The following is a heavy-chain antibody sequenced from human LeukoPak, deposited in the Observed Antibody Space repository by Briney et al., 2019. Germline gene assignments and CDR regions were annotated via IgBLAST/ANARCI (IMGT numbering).Heavy chain of an antibody. CDR1: GFTFSSYA. V-gene: IGHV3-23*01. CDR2: ISGSGGST. CDR3: AKDAMRYCSSTSCYEIDY. Sequence: GGSLRLSCAASGFTFSSYAMSWVRQAPGKGLEWVSAISGSGGSTYYADSVKGRFTISRDNSKNMLYLQMNSLRAEDTAVYYCAKDAMRYCSSTSCYEIDYWGQGTLVTVSS. J-gene: IGHJ4*02. D-gene: IGHD2-2*01.